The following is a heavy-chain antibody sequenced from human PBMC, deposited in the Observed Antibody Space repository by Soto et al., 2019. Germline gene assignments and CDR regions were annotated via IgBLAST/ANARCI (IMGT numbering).Heavy chain of an antibody. D-gene: IGHD4-17*01. CDR3: AHRLTYDDWDY. CDR1: GFSLTTSGVG. J-gene: IGHJ4*02. Sequence: QITLKESGPTLVKPTQTLTLTCTFSGFSLTTSGVGVGWIRQPPGKALEWLALIYWDDDKRYSPSLKSRLTITKDTSKNQVVLTMTNMDSVDTATYYYAHRLTYDDWDYWGQGTLVTVSS. CDR2: IYWDDDK. V-gene: IGHV2-5*02.